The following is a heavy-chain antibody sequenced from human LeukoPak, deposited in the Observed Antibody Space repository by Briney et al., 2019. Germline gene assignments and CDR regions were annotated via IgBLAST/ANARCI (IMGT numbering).Heavy chain of an antibody. CDR2: IYSSGAT. J-gene: IGHJ4*02. CDR3: AKDPRRHGYYPFDY. Sequence: PSETLSLTCSVSGGSINSRNHYWGWIRQPPGKGLEWIASIYSSGATYYNPSLKSRVIISVDTSKNQFSLKLGSVTAADMAVYYCAKDPRRHGYYPFDYWGQGTLVTVSS. CDR1: GGSINSRNHY. D-gene: IGHD3-22*01. V-gene: IGHV4-39*07.